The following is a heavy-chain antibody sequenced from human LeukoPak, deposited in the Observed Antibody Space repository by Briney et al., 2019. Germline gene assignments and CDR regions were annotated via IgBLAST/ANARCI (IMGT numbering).Heavy chain of an antibody. D-gene: IGHD3-10*01. CDR2: ISGSGDST. V-gene: IGHV3-23*01. Sequence: GGSLRLSCAASGFTFSNYAMSWVRQAPGKGLEWVSAISGSGDSTYYADSVKGRFTISRDNSKNTLYLQMNSLRAEDTAVYYCASTPYGSGSYFPSYYFDYWGQGTLVTVSS. J-gene: IGHJ4*02. CDR3: ASTPYGSGSYFPSYYFDY. CDR1: GFTFSNYA.